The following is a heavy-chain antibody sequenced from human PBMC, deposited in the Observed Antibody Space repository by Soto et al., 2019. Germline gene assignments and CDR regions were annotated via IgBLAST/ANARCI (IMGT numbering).Heavy chain of an antibody. CDR3: ARDLAYCGGYCYRFDY. D-gene: IGHD2-21*02. Sequence: QVQLQESGPGLVKPSQTLSLTCTVSGGSISSGDYYWSWIRQPPGKGLEWIGYIYYSGSTYYNPSLQSRVTISXXTXKIXFSLKLSSVTAADTAVYYCARDLAYCGGYCYRFDYWGQGTLVTVSS. CDR2: IYYSGST. CDR1: GGSISSGDYY. J-gene: IGHJ4*02. V-gene: IGHV4-30-4*01.